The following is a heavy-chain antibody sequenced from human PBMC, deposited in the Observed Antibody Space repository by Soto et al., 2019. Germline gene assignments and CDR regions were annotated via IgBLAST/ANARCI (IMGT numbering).Heavy chain of an antibody. V-gene: IGHV4-30-4*01. CDR2: IYYSGST. CDR1: GGYISSGDYY. D-gene: IGHD2-2*01. Sequence: SETLSLTCTVSGGYISSGDYYWSWIRQPPGKGLEWIGYIYYSGSTYYNPSLKSRVTISVETSKNQFSLKLSSVTAADTAVYYCARDGGTLCSSTSCPMYNWFDPWGQGTLVTVSS. CDR3: ARDGGTLCSSTSCPMYNWFDP. J-gene: IGHJ5*02.